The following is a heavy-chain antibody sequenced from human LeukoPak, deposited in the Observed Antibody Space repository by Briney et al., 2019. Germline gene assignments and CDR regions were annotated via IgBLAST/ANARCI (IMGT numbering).Heavy chain of an antibody. V-gene: IGHV3-74*01. J-gene: IGHJ4*02. CDR3: AWGGIAAFDS. CDR2: INSDGSST. CDR1: GFTFSSYW. D-gene: IGHD2-21*01. Sequence: GGSLRLSCAASGFTFSSYWLHWVRQAPGKGLVWVSRINSDGSSTTYADSVKGRFTISRDNAKNSLYLQMNSLRAEDTAVYYCAWGGIAAFDSWGQGTLVTVSS.